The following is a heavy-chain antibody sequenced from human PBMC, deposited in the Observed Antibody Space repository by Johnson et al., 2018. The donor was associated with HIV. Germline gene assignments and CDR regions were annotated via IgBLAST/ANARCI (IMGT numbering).Heavy chain of an antibody. CDR1: VFTLRSYA. J-gene: IGHJ3*02. Sequence: VQLVESGGGLVPPGGSLRLSCAASVFTLRSYAMSWVRQAPGKGLEWVSAISGSGGITYYADSVKGRFTISRDNSKNTLYLQMNSLRAEDTAVYYCAKGGYSYGNAFDIWGQGTMVTVSS. D-gene: IGHD5-18*01. CDR2: ISGSGGIT. V-gene: IGHV3-23*04. CDR3: AKGGYSYGNAFDI.